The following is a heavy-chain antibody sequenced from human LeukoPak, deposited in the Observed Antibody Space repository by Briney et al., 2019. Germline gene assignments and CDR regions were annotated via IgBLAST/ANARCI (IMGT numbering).Heavy chain of an antibody. V-gene: IGHV3-53*01. J-gene: IGHJ4*02. D-gene: IGHD4-23*01. CDR2: MYSDVNT. Sequence: GGSLRLSCAASGFTVSNNYMAWVRQPPGQGLEWVSFMYSDVNTYYADYVKGRFTISTDNSENKLYLQMNSLRAEDTAVYYCARGVLGLKLLDYWGRGTLVTVSS. CDR1: GFTVSNNY. CDR3: ARGVLGLKLLDY.